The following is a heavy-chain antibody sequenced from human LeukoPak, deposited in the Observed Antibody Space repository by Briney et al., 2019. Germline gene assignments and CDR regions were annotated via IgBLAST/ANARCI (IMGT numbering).Heavy chain of an antibody. CDR2: TSNDGSNI. V-gene: IGHV3-30*18. CDR3: AKELRGGSIWRYYFDY. CDR1: GFIFSNHG. Sequence: PGKSLRLSCAASGFIFSNHGMHWVRQAPGKGLEWVALTSNDGSNIYYADSVKGRFTISRDNSKNTLYLQMNSLRAEDTAVYYCAKELRGGSIWRYYFDYWGQGTLVTVSS. D-gene: IGHD6-13*01. J-gene: IGHJ4*02.